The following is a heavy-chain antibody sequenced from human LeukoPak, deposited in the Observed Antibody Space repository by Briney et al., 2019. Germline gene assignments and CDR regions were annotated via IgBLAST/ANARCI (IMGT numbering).Heavy chain of an antibody. Sequence: ASVKVSCKASGYTFTSYAMNWVRQAPGQGLEWMGWISGHTGQANYAQKFQGRVTMTSDISTTTAYMELTGLRYNDTAVYFCAKDLYSSSSGSEVFDFWGQGTRVTVSS. CDR3: AKDLYSSSSGSEVFDF. J-gene: IGHJ3*01. CDR2: ISGHTGQA. V-gene: IGHV1-18*01. CDR1: GYTFTSYA. D-gene: IGHD3-10*01.